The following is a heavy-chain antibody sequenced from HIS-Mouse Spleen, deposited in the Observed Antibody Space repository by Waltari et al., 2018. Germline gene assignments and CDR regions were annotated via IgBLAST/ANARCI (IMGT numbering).Heavy chain of an antibody. CDR2: IYYSGST. CDR3: AREIPYSSSWYDWYFDL. D-gene: IGHD6-13*01. J-gene: IGHJ2*01. V-gene: IGHV4-39*07. CDR1: GGSIHRSRYS. Sequence: QLQLQESGPGLVKPSETLSLTGPVSGGSIHRSRYSWGWIRQPPGKGLEGIGSIYYSGSTYYNPSLKSRVTISVDTSKNQFSLKLSSVTAADTAVYYCAREIPYSSSWYDWYFDLWGRGTLVTVSS.